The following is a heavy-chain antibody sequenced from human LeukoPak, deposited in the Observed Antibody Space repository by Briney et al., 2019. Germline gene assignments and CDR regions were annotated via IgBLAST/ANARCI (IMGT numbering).Heavy chain of an antibody. CDR2: IYYRGST. CDR1: GGSISGYY. V-gene: IGHV4-59*01. D-gene: IGHD3-16*01. Sequence: SETLSLTCTVSGGSISGYYWNWIRQPPGKGLEWIGYIYYRGSTNYNPSLKSRVTISVDTSKNQFTLKLSSVTAADTAVYYCARGRYGWLPFDYWGQGTLVTVSS. CDR3: ARGRYGWLPFDY. J-gene: IGHJ4*02.